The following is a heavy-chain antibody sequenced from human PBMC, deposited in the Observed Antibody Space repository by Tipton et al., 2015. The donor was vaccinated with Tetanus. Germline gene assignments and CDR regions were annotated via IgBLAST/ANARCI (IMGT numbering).Heavy chain of an antibody. V-gene: IGHV3-48*02. D-gene: IGHD5-24*01. J-gene: IGHJ6*02. CDR2: ISSSSSTI. Sequence: GSLRLSCAASGFTFSSYSMNWVRQAPGKGLEWVSYISSSSSTIYYADSVKGRFTISRDNAKNSLYLQMNSLRDEDTAVYYCARESRKVEMATYYYGMDVWGQGTTVTVSS. CDR1: GFTFSSYS. CDR3: ARESRKVEMATYYYGMDV.